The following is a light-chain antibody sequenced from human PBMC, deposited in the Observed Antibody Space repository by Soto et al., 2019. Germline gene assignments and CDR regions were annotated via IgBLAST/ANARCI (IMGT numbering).Light chain of an antibody. J-gene: IGKJ4*01. V-gene: IGKV1-5*01. CDR2: DAS. CDR1: QTISSW. CDR3: QQYNSYSPLT. Sequence: DIQMTQSPSTLSVSVGDRVTITCRASQTISSWLAWYQQKPGKAPKLLIYDASSLESGVPSRFSGSGSGTEFTLTISSLQPDDFATYYCQQYNSYSPLTFGGGTKV.